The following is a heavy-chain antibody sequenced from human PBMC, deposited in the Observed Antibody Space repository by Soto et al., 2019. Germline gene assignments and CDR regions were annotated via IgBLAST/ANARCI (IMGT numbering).Heavy chain of an antibody. CDR2: ISYDGSNK. Sequence: VQLVESGGGVVQPGRSLRLSCAASGFTFSSYGMHWVRQAPGKGLEWVAVISYDGSNKYYADSVKGRFTISRDNSKNTLYLQMNSLRAEDTAVYYCAKPIYYYDSSGYAFDIWGQGTMVTVSS. V-gene: IGHV3-30*18. CDR3: AKPIYYYDSSGYAFDI. CDR1: GFTFSSYG. D-gene: IGHD3-22*01. J-gene: IGHJ3*02.